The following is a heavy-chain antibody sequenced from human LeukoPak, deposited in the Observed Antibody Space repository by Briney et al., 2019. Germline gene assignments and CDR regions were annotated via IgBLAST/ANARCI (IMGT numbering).Heavy chain of an antibody. J-gene: IGHJ4*02. CDR1: GGSISSYY. CDR3: AQSIAVAGTIFPYY. Sequence: PSETLSLTCTVSGGSISSYYWSWIRQPPGKGLEWIGYIYYSGSTNYNPSLKSRVTISVDTSKNQFSLKLSSVTAADTAVYYCAQSIAVAGTIFPYYWGQGTLVTVSS. D-gene: IGHD6-19*01. CDR2: IYYSGST. V-gene: IGHV4-59*01.